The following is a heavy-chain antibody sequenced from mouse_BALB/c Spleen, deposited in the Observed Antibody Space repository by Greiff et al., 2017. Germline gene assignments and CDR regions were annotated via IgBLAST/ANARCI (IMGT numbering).Heavy chain of an antibody. V-gene: IGHV5-6-3*01. J-gene: IGHJ4*01. CDR3: ARDRDRYDVDAMDY. CDR2: INSNGGST. Sequence: EVQLVESGGGLVQPGGSLKLSCAASGFTFSSYGMSWVRQTPDKRLELVATINSNGGSTYYPDSVKGRFTISRDNAKNTLYLQMSSLKSEDTAMYYCARDRDRYDVDAMDYWGQGTSVTVSS. CDR1: GFTFSSYG. D-gene: IGHD2-14*01.